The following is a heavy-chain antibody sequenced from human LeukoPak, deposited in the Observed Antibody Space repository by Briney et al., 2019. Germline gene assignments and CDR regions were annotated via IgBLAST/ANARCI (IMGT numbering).Heavy chain of an antibody. V-gene: IGHV1-2*02. CDR1: GFTFTNFH. D-gene: IGHD3-16*01. Sequence: ASVKVSCKASGFTFTNFHLQWARQAPGQGFEWMGWINADNGGTNYEQKFQGRVTLTRDTSISTAYMELSRLTSDDTAVYYCATIMSGHWYFDLWGRGTLVTVSS. CDR2: INADNGGT. CDR3: ATIMSGHWYFDL. J-gene: IGHJ2*01.